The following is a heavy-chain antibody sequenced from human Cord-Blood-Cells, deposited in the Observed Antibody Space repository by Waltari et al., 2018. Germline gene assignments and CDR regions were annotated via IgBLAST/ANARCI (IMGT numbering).Heavy chain of an antibody. CDR2: INPNSGGT. J-gene: IGHJ4*02. D-gene: IGHD2-15*01. CDR1: GSTLPGNY. V-gene: IGHV1-2*02. Sequence: QVPLVQSGAEVKKPGASVKVPCKASGSTLPGNYMHSVRPAPGQGLEWMGWINPNSGGTNYAQKFQGRVTMTRDTSISTAYMELSRLRSDDTAVYYCARDCSGGSCYFDYWGQGTLVTVSS. CDR3: ARDCSGGSCYFDY.